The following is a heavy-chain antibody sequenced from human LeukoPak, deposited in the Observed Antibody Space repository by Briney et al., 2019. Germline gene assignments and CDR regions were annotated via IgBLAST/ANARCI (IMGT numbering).Heavy chain of an antibody. CDR3: ARVVYKDSSGYYGTTGAFDI. V-gene: IGHV4-30-4*01. Sequence: PSETLSLTCTVSGGSISSGDYYWSWIRQPPGKSLEWIGYIYYSGSTYYNPSLKSRVTISVDTSKNQFSLKLSSVTAADTAVYYCARVVYKDSSGYYGTTGAFDIWGQGTMVTVSS. CDR2: IYYSGST. CDR1: GGSISSGDYY. D-gene: IGHD3-22*01. J-gene: IGHJ3*02.